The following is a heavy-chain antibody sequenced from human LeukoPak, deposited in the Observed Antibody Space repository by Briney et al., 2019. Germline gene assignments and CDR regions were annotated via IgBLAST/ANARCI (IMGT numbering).Heavy chain of an antibody. Sequence: GGSLRLSCAASGFSFSNAWMIWVRQAPGKGLEWVAVISYDGSNKYYADSVKGRFTISRDNSKNTLYLQMNSLRAEDTAVYYCARDDSLGGFQHWGQGTLVTVSS. D-gene: IGHD3-10*01. V-gene: IGHV3-30*03. CDR2: ISYDGSNK. CDR1: GFSFSNAW. CDR3: ARDDSLGGFQH. J-gene: IGHJ1*01.